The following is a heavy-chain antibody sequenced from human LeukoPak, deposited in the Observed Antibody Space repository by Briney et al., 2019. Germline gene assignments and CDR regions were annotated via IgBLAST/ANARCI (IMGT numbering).Heavy chain of an antibody. V-gene: IGHV1-8*01. CDR2: MNPNSGNT. Sequence: GASVKVSCKASGYTFTGYDINWVRQASGRGLEWMGWMNPNSGNTGYAQRIQGRVTMTRDTSISTAYMELTSLRSEDTAVYYCARDDYPYGRDVWGQGTTVTVSS. CDR1: GYTFTGYD. D-gene: IGHD4-11*01. J-gene: IGHJ6*02. CDR3: ARDDYPYGRDV.